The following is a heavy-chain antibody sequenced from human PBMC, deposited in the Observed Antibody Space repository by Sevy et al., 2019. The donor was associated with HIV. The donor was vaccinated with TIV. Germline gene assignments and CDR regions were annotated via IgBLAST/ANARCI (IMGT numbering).Heavy chain of an antibody. CDR1: GGSMSSYY. D-gene: IGHD1-7*01. Sequence: SETLSLTCAVSGGSMSSYYWSWIRQPAGKGLEWIGRIYTSGSTNYNPTLKSRVTMSVDTSKNQFSLKLSSVTAADTAVYYCAGVVTGPTFDFLDWFDPWGQGTLVTVSS. CDR3: AGVVTGPTFDFLDWFDP. J-gene: IGHJ5*02. V-gene: IGHV4-4*07. CDR2: IYTSGST.